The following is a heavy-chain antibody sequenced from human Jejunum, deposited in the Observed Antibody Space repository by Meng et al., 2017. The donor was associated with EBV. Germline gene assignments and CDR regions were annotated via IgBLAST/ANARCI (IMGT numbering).Heavy chain of an antibody. D-gene: IGHD2-8*02. CDR1: GYTFTSSG. V-gene: IGHV7-4-1*02. J-gene: IGHJ5*02. CDR2: INTNTGYP. CDR3: ARVRPGGGWFDP. Sequence: QVQLVQSGSEFKKPGASVKVSCKASGYTFTSSGINWVRQAPGQGLEWMGWINTNTGYPTYAQDFTGRFVFSLDTSVSTAYLQITSLSTEDNAVYYCARVRPGGGWFDPWGQGTLVTVSS.